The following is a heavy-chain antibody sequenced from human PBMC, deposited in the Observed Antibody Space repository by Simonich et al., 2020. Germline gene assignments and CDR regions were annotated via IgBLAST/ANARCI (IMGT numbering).Heavy chain of an antibody. D-gene: IGHD6-13*01. V-gene: IGHV3-33*01. CDR3: ARAYSSSWYNWFDP. J-gene: IGHJ5*02. CDR1: GFTFRSYG. CDR2: IWYDGSNK. Sequence: QVQLVESGGGVVQPGRSLRLSCAASGFTFRSYGMHWVRQAPGKGRGWGAYIWYDGSNKYYADSVKGRFTISRDNSKNTLYLQMNSLRAEDTAVYYCARAYSSSWYNWFDPWGQGTLVTVSS.